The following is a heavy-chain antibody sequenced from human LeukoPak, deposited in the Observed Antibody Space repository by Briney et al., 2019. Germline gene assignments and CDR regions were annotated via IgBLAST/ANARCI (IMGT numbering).Heavy chain of an antibody. CDR1: GFIFSSYW. CDR3: ANLGTVATKVVMGKC. J-gene: IGHJ4*02. CDR2: INQDGSEK. D-gene: IGHD5-12*01. V-gene: IGHV3-7*01. Sequence: GGSLRLSCAASGFIFSSYWMTWVRQAPGKGLEWVANINQDGSEKYYVDSVKGRFTISRDNAKNSLYLQMNSLRAEDTAVYYCANLGTVATKVVMGKCWGKGTLVTFSS.